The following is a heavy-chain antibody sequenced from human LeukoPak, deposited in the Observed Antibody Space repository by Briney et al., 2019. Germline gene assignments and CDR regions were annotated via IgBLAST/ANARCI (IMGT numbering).Heavy chain of an antibody. CDR2: IYYSGST. CDR1: GGSISSYY. Sequence: KPSETLSLTCTVSGGSISSYYWSWIRQPPGKGLEWIGYIYYSGSTNYNPSLKSRVTISVDTSKNQFSLKLSSVTAAGTAVYYCARSGSSGKVDYWGQGTLVTVSS. V-gene: IGHV4-59*01. D-gene: IGHD3-10*01. CDR3: ARSGSSGKVDY. J-gene: IGHJ4*02.